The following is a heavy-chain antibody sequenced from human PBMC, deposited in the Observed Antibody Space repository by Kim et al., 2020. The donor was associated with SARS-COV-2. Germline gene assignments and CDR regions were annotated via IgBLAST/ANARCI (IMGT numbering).Heavy chain of an antibody. V-gene: IGHV4-59*01. CDR1: GGSISSYY. D-gene: IGHD1-26*01. Sequence: SETLSLTCTVSGGSISSYYWSWIRQPPGKGLEWIGYIYYSGSTNYNPSLKSRVTISVDTSKNQFSLKLSSVTAADTAVYYCARVGWGVGATKSYYFDYWGQGTLVTVSS. CDR3: ARVGWGVGATKSYYFDY. J-gene: IGHJ4*02. CDR2: IYYSGST.